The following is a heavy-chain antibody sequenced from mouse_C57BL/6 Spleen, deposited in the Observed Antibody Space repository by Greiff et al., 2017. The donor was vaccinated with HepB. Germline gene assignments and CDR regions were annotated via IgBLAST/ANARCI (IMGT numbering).Heavy chain of an antibody. V-gene: IGHV1-82*01. CDR2: IYPGDGDT. CDR1: GYAFSSSW. Sequence: QVQLKQSGPELVKPGASVKISCKASGYAFSSSWMNWVKQRPGKGLEWIGRIYPGDGDTNYNGKFKGKATLTADKSSSTAYMQLSSLTSEDSAVYFCAREEGDGNTFAYWGQGTLVTVSA. CDR3: AREEGDGNTFAY. J-gene: IGHJ3*01. D-gene: IGHD2-1*01.